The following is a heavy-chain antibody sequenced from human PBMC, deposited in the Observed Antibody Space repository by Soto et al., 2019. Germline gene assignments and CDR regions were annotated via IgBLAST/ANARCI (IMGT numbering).Heavy chain of an antibody. CDR3: AKDYTVAADPSSVILFDY. J-gene: IGHJ4*02. D-gene: IGHD2-15*01. CDR2: IIANGGT. V-gene: IGHV3-23*01. CDR1: GFTSNNYA. Sequence: WRSQRLSCAASGFTSNNYAMSCVRQAPGKWLEWVSIIIANGGTFYADSVKGRFTISRDNSKNTVYLQMSSLRVEDTAIYYCAKDYTVAADPSSVILFDYWGQGALVTVSS.